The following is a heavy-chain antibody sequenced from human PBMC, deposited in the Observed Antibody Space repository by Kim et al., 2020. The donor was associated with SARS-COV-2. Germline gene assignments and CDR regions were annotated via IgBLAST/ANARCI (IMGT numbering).Heavy chain of an antibody. Sequence: SETLSLTCTVYNGSFSDYYWTWIRQSPGKGLEWIGESSHDGRVNSNPSLKSRLSISVFPSTNQFSLTLTSVTAADTAVYYCARGASSASWKIFFEYWGQGTLVTVSS. CDR2: SSHDGRV. V-gene: IGHV4-34*01. CDR1: NGSFSDYY. CDR3: ARGASSASWKIFFEY. J-gene: IGHJ1*01. D-gene: IGHD1-1*01.